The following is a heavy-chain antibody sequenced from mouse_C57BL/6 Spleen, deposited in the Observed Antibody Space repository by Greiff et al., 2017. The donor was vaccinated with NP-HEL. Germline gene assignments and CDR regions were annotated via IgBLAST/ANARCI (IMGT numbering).Heavy chain of an antibody. CDR2: ISYDGSN. CDR1: GYSITSGYF. CDR3: ARDAGYDYAMDY. V-gene: IGHV3-6*01. Sequence: EVQLQESGPGLVKPSQSLSLTCSVTGYSITSGYFWNWIRQFPGNKLEWMGYISYDGSNNYNPSLKNRSSITRDTSNNQFFLKLNSVTTEDTATYYCARDAGYDYAMDYWGQGTSVTVSS. J-gene: IGHJ4*01.